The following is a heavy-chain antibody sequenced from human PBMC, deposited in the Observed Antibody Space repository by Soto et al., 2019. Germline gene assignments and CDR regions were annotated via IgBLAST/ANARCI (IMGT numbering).Heavy chain of an antibody. J-gene: IGHJ5*02. CDR2: IYHSGST. Sequence: SETLSLTCAVSGYSISSGYYWGWIRQPPGKGLEWIGSIYHSGSTYYNPSLKSRVTISVDTSKNQFSLKLSSVTAADTAVYYCATYLGYCSSTSCQNWLDPWGQGXLVTVSS. CDR1: GYSISSGYY. V-gene: IGHV4-38-2*01. D-gene: IGHD2-2*01. CDR3: ATYLGYCSSTSCQNWLDP.